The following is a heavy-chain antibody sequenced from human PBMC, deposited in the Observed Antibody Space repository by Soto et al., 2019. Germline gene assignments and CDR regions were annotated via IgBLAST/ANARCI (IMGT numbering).Heavy chain of an antibody. CDR1: GFTFSNAW. D-gene: IGHD3-3*01. V-gene: IGHV3-15*07. Sequence: GGSLRLSCAASGFTFSNAWMNWVRQAPGKGLEWVGRIKSKTDGGTTDYAAPVKGRFTISRDDSKNTLYLQMNSLKTEDTAVYYCTTDGKDFWSGQPLDYWGQGTLVTVSS. CDR2: IKSKTDGGTT. J-gene: IGHJ4*02. CDR3: TTDGKDFWSGQPLDY.